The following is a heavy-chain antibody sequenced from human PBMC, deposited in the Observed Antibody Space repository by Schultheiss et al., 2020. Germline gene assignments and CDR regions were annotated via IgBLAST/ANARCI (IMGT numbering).Heavy chain of an antibody. CDR2: IKYDASEK. CDR1: GFSITGFW. J-gene: IGHJ4*02. Sequence: GGSLRLSCAASGFSITGFWMSWVRQAPGAGLECVATIKYDASEKYYVGSVRDRFSISRDNARNTVYLQMNSLRVEDTGVYYCTWRNNFEIWGQGALVTVSS. D-gene: IGHD1/OR15-1a*01. V-gene: IGHV3-7*01. CDR3: TWRNNFEI.